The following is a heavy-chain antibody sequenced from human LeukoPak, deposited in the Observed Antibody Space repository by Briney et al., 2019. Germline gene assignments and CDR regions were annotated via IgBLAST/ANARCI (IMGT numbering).Heavy chain of an antibody. CDR2: IFYSGTT. CDR1: GGSISSSSYY. J-gene: IGHJ6*02. V-gene: IGHV4-39*01. D-gene: IGHD1-20*01. Sequence: SETLSLTCTVSGGSISSSSYYWGWIRQPPGKGLEWIGSIFYSGTTYYNPSLESRVTISIDTSKNHFSLKLNAVTAADTAVYYCARVTGTKTYHFYYGMDDWGQGTTVTVSS. CDR3: ARVTGTKTYHFYYGMDD.